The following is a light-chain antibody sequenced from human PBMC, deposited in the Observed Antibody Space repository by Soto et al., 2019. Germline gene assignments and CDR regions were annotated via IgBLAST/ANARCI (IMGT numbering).Light chain of an antibody. CDR2: EIS. V-gene: IGKV3-20*01. CDR1: QGVSSN. J-gene: IGKJ1*01. Sequence: EIVMTQSPATLSVSPGERATLSCRASQGVSSNLAWYQQKPGQSPRLLIYEISTRATGIPDRFSGSGSGTDFTLTISRLEPEDFAVYFCQQFGNSPLTFGQGTKVDIK. CDR3: QQFGNSPLT.